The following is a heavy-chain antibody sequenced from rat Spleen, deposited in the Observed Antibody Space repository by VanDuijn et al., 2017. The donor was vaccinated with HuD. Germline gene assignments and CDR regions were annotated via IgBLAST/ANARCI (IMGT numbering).Heavy chain of an antibody. J-gene: IGHJ2*01. CDR2: IWGDGST. V-gene: IGHV2S61*01. CDR1: GFSLISYA. CDR3: ARQLYYGYNHFDY. Sequence: QVQLKESGPGVVQPSQTLFLTCTVSGFSLISYAVNWVRQPPGKGLEWMGGIWGDGSTDYNSVVKSRLSISRDSSKSQVFLKMNNLQTDDTAKYFCARQLYYGYNHFDYWGQGLMVTVSS. D-gene: IGHD1-9*01.